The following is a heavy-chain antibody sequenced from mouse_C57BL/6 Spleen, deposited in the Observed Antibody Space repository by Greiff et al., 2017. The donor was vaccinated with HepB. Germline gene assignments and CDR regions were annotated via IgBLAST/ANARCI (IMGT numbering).Heavy chain of an antibody. V-gene: IGHV1-81*01. Sequence: QVHVKQSGAELARPGASVKLSCKASGYTFTSYGISWVKQRPGQGLEWIGEIYPRSGNTYYNEKFKGKATLTADKSASTAYMELRSLTSEDSAVYFCARESDYGSSPFAYWGQGTLVTVSA. CDR2: IYPRSGNT. CDR1: GYTFTSYG. D-gene: IGHD1-1*01. J-gene: IGHJ3*01. CDR3: ARESDYGSSPFAY.